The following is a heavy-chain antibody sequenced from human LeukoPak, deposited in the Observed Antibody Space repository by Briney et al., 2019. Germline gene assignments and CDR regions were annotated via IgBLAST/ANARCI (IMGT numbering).Heavy chain of an antibody. CDR1: GFTFSGYW. CDR2: ISPDGSDT. J-gene: IGHJ4*02. D-gene: IGHD6-19*01. Sequence: PGGSLRLSCEASGFTFSGYWMGWVRQAPGKGLEWVANISPDGSDTFYVDSVKGRFTVSRDNAKKSMFLQMNSLRAEETAVYYCVRWGLEAGMDSWDQGTLVTVSS. CDR3: VRWGLEAGMDS. V-gene: IGHV3-7*01.